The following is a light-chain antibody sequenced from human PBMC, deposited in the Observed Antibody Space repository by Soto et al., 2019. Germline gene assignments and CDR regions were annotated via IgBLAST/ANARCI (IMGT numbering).Light chain of an antibody. CDR2: DAS. Sequence: EIVVTQSLATLSLSKGERATLSCRASQSVSSYLAWYQQKPGQAPRLLIYDASNRATGVPTRFSGSGSGTDFTLTISSLQPEDFATYYCQQSYSTRSWTFGQGTNVDI. CDR3: QQSYSTRSWT. V-gene: IGKV3-11*01. CDR1: QSVSSY. J-gene: IGKJ1*01.